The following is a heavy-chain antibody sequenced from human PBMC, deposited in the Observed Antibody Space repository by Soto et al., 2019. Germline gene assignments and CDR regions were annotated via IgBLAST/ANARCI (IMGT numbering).Heavy chain of an antibody. Sequence: QVQLVESGGGVVQPGRSLRLSCAASGFTFSSYGMHWVRQAPGKGLEWVAVIWYDGSNKYYADCVKGRFTISRDNSKNTLYLQMNSLRAEDTAVYYCAREGAEAYFDYWGQGTLVTVSS. CDR1: GFTFSSYG. V-gene: IGHV3-33*01. J-gene: IGHJ4*02. CDR3: AREGAEAYFDY. CDR2: IWYDGSNK.